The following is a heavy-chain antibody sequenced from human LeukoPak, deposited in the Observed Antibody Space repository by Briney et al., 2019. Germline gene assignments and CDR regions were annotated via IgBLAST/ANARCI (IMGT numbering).Heavy chain of an antibody. J-gene: IGHJ5*02. Sequence: KSSETLPLTCTVSGGSISPYFWSWIRQPPGKGLEWIGYISYTGSTNYNPSLKSRVTISVDTSKNQFSLQLTSVTAADTAVYYCARDDYRGVTNFDPWGQGTLVTVSS. V-gene: IGHV4-59*01. CDR1: GGSISPYF. D-gene: IGHD3-10*01. CDR2: ISYTGST. CDR3: ARDDYRGVTNFDP.